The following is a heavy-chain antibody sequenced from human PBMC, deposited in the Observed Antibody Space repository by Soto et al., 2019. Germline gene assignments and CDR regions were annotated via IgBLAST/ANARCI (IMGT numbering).Heavy chain of an antibody. CDR3: ATKGYCSGGSCYSLYP. J-gene: IGHJ5*02. D-gene: IGHD2-15*01. CDR1: GGSFSGYY. V-gene: IGHV4-34*01. CDR2: INHSGST. Sequence: SETLSLTCAVYGGSFSGYYWSWIRQPPGKGLEWIGEINHSGSTNYNPSLKSRVTISVDTSKNQFSLKLSSVTAADTAEYYCATKGYCSGGSCYSLYPWGQGTLVTVSS.